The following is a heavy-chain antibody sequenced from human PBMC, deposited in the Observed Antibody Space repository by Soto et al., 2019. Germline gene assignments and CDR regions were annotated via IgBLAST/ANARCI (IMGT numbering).Heavy chain of an antibody. CDR3: ARHPSAYSSSGYTGWFDP. J-gene: IGHJ5*02. D-gene: IGHD6-13*01. Sequence: SETLSLTCTVSGGSISSYYWSWIRQPPGKGLEWIGYIYYSGSTNYNPSLKSRVTISVDTSKNQFSLKLSSVTAADTAVYYCARHPSAYSSSGYTGWFDPWGQGTLVTVSS. CDR2: IYYSGST. V-gene: IGHV4-59*08. CDR1: GGSISSYY.